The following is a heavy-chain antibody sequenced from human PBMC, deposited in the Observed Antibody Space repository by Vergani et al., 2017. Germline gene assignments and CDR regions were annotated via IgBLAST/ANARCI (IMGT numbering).Heavy chain of an antibody. CDR1: GGSISSGGYY. CDR3: ARCPSAATQVDWFDP. CDR2: IYYSGRT. D-gene: IGHD2-15*01. Sequence: QVQLQESGPGLVKPSQTLSLTCTVSGGSISSGGYYWSWIRQLPGKGLEWIGYIYYSGRTYYNPSLKSRVTISVDTSKNQFSLKLSSVTAADTAVYYCARCPSAATQVDWFDPWGQGTLVTVSS. J-gene: IGHJ5*02. V-gene: IGHV4-31*03.